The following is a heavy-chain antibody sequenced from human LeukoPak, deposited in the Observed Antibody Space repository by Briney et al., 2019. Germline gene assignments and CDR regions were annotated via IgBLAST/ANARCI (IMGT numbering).Heavy chain of an antibody. CDR1: GGSISSYY. CDR3: ARDGGYSGYEYYYYYYMDV. V-gene: IGHV4-4*07. D-gene: IGHD5-12*01. CDR2: IYTSGST. J-gene: IGHJ6*03. Sequence: SETLSLTCTVSGGSISSYYWSWIRQPAGKGLEWIGRIYTSGSTNYNPSLKSRVTMSVDTSKNQFSLKLSSVTAADTVVYYCARDGGYSGYEYYYYYYMDVWGKGTTVTVSS.